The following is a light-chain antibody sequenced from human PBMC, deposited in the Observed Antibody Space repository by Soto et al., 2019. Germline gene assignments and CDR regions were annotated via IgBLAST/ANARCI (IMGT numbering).Light chain of an antibody. Sequence: QSVLTQPASVSGSPGQSITISCTGTSSDVGTYHLVSWHQQHPGKAPKLMIYEVSKRPSGVSTRFSGSKSGNTASLTISGLQAEDEADYYRCSYLAGTSYVFGSGTRSPS. CDR2: EVS. J-gene: IGLJ1*01. CDR3: CSYLAGTSYV. CDR1: SSDVGTYHL. V-gene: IGLV2-23*02.